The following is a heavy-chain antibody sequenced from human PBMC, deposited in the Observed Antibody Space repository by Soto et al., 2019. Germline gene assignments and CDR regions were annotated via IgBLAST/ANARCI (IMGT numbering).Heavy chain of an antibody. D-gene: IGHD5-18*01. Sequence: PGGSLRLSCAASGFNFWSYGMSWVRQAPGKGLEWVAIISDDGTNKGYADSVKGRFTISRDNSKNTLYLRMNSLRAEDTAVYYCAKERMGRGDRYTAMVRGPRFDSWGQGTLVTVS. CDR3: AKERMGRGDRYTAMVRGPRFDS. CDR2: ISDDGTNK. V-gene: IGHV3-30*18. J-gene: IGHJ4*02. CDR1: GFNFWSYG.